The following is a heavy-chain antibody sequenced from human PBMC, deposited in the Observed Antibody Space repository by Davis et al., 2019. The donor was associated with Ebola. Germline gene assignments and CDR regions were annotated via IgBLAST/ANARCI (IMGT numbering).Heavy chain of an antibody. J-gene: IGHJ4*02. CDR1: GYTFTSYG. D-gene: IGHD3-9*01. CDR2: ISAYNGNT. V-gene: IGHV1-18*01. CDR3: AREGYYDILTGYYVY. Sequence: ASVKVSCKVSGYTFTSYGISWVRQAPGQGLEWMGWISAYNGNTNYAQKLQGRVTMTTDTSTSTAYMELRSLRSDDTAVYYCAREGYYDILTGYYVYWGQGTLVTVSS.